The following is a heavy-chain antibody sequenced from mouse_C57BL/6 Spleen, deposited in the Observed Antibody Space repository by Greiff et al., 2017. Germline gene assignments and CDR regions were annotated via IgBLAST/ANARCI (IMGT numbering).Heavy chain of an antibody. D-gene: IGHD4-1*01. CDR2: INPGSGGT. Sequence: QVHVKQSGAELVRPGTSVKVSCKASGYAFTNYLLEWVKQRPGQGLEWIGVINPGSGGTNYNEKFKGKATLTADKSSSTAYMQLSSLTSEDSAVYFCARGTGTDFDYWGQGTTLTVSS. CDR1: GYAFTNYL. CDR3: ARGTGTDFDY. J-gene: IGHJ2*01. V-gene: IGHV1-54*01.